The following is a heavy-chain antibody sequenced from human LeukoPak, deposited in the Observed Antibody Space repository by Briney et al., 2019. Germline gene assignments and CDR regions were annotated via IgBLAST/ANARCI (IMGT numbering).Heavy chain of an antibody. D-gene: IGHD1-20*01. CDR1: GFTFSIYT. CDR2: IGSSSSYI. Sequence: GGSLRLSCAASGFTFSIYTMNWVRQAPGKGLEWVSSIGSSSSYIYYADSVKGRFTISRDNAKNSLYLQMNSLRAEDTAVYYCASGITGTLIYWGQGTLVTVSS. V-gene: IGHV3-21*04. J-gene: IGHJ4*02. CDR3: ASGITGTLIY.